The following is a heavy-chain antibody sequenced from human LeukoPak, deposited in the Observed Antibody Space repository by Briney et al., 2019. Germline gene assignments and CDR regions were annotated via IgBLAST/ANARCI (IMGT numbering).Heavy chain of an antibody. Sequence: GGSLRLSCAASGFTFSSYGMHWVRQAPGKGLEWVAVISYDGSNKYYADSVKGRFTISRDNSKNTLYLQMNSLRAEDTAVYYCAKEGMYFDWLFPAPTAYYFDYWGQGTLVTVSS. D-gene: IGHD3-9*01. CDR3: AKEGMYFDWLFPAPTAYYFDY. CDR2: ISYDGSNK. V-gene: IGHV3-30*18. J-gene: IGHJ4*02. CDR1: GFTFSSYG.